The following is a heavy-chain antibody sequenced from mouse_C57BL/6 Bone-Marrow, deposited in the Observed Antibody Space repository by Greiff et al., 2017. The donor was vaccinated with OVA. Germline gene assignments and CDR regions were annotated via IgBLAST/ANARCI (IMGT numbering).Heavy chain of an antibody. D-gene: IGHD2-1*01. Sequence: EVKLMETGGGLVQPGGSRGLSCEGSGFTFSGFWMSWVRQTPGKTLEWIGDSNSDGSAINYAPSIKDRFTIFRDNDKSTLYLQMSNVLSEDTATYFCMRYGNYWYFDVWGTGTTVTVSS. CDR2: SNSDGSAI. V-gene: IGHV11-2*01. CDR3: MRYGNYWYFDV. CDR1: GFTFSGFW. J-gene: IGHJ1*03.